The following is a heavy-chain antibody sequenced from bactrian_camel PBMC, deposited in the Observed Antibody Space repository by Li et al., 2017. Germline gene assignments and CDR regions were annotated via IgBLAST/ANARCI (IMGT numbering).Heavy chain of an antibody. CDR3: TAPPRLESGGRWIDELRCSFGMTDLYNY. CDR2: IDSDGNT. V-gene: IGHV3S55*01. Sequence: QVQLVESGGGSVQAGGSLRLSCVTSGVTSSTFRTSCMGWFRQAPGKEREAVADIDSDGNTIYADSVKGRFTISQDNAKNTLYLQMTSLKPEDTAMYYCTAPPRLESGGRWIDELRCSFGMTDLYNYWGRGTQVTVS. CDR1: GVTSSTFR. D-gene: IGHD2*01. J-gene: IGHJ4*01.